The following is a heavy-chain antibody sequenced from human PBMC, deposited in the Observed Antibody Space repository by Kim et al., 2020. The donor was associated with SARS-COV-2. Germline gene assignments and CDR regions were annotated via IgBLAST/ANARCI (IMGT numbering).Heavy chain of an antibody. J-gene: IGHJ4*02. D-gene: IGHD4-17*01. CDR3: AKDITSRGTTFDPYFDY. CDR2: LSWDSVRI. CDR1: GFAFDHYG. V-gene: IGHV3-9*01. Sequence: GGSLRLSCAASGFAFDHYGMHWVRQAPGKGLEWVSGLSWDSVRIAYAESVQGRFTISRDKAKNSLYLQMNSLRPEDTGFYYCAKDITSRGTTFDPYFDYWGQGTLVTVSS.